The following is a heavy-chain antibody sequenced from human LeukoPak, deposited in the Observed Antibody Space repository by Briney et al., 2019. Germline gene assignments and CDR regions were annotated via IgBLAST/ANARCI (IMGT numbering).Heavy chain of an antibody. D-gene: IGHD6-19*01. CDR2: ISYDGSNK. CDR1: GFTFSSYG. J-gene: IGHJ4*02. Sequence: GGSLRLSCAASGFTFSSYGMHWVRQAPGKGLEWVAVISYDGSNKYYADSVKGRFTISRDNSKNTLYLQMNSLRVEDTAVYYCARDAVAGKTYLDYWGQGTLVTVSS. V-gene: IGHV3-30*03. CDR3: ARDAVAGKTYLDY.